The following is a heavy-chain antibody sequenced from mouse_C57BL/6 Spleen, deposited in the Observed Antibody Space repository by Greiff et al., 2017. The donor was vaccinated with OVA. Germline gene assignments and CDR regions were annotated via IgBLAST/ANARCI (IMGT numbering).Heavy chain of an antibody. CDR3: ARGQITTVVPGY. Sequence: QVQLQQSGAELVKPGASVKLSCKASGYTFTSYWMHWVKQRPGQGLEWIGMIHPNSGSTNYNEKFKSKATLTVDKSSSTAYMQLSSLTSEDSAVYYCARGQITTVVPGYWGQGTTLTVSS. CDR2: IHPNSGST. J-gene: IGHJ2*01. D-gene: IGHD1-1*01. V-gene: IGHV1-64*01. CDR1: GYTFTSYW.